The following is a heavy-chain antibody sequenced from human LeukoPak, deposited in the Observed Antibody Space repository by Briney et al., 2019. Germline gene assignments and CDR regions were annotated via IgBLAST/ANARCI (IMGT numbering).Heavy chain of an antibody. CDR3: ARGPGIAAAGTEYYFDY. V-gene: IGHV3-21*01. J-gene: IGHJ4*02. Sequence: GGSLRLSCAASGFTFSTYNMNWVRQAPGKGLEWVSSITSTSSYMYYADSVKGRFTISRDNAQNSLYLHMSSLRAEDTAVYYCARGPGIAAAGTEYYFDYWGQGTLVTVSS. D-gene: IGHD6-13*01. CDR2: ITSTSSYM. CDR1: GFTFSTYN.